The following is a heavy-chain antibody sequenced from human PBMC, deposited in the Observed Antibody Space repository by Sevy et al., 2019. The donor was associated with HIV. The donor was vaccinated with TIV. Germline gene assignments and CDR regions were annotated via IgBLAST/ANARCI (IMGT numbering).Heavy chain of an antibody. Sequence: GGSLRLSCAASGFTVSSNYMSWVRQAPGKGLEWVSAIYSGDSTYYADSVKGRFTISRDKSKNTLYLQMKSLRAEDTAVYYCARGPGRYGDEFMGRVDYWGQGTLVTVSS. V-gene: IGHV3-53*01. J-gene: IGHJ4*02. CDR1: GFTVSSNY. D-gene: IGHD4-17*01. CDR2: IYSGDST. CDR3: ARGPGRYGDEFMGRVDY.